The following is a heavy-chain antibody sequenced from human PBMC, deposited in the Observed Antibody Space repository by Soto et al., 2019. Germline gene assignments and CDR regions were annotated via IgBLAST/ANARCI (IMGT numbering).Heavy chain of an antibody. Sequence: QLQLQESGPGLVKPSETLSLTCTVSAGSISSSSYYWGWIRQPPGKGLEWIGSLYYSGSTHYNPSLKSRVTISVDTSNNQFSLKLSSVTAADTAVYYCARRGGYCSGGSCLYYFAYCGQGTLVTVSS. CDR2: LYYSGST. CDR3: ARRGGYCSGGSCLYYFAY. CDR1: AGSISSSSYY. J-gene: IGHJ4*02. V-gene: IGHV4-39*01. D-gene: IGHD2-15*01.